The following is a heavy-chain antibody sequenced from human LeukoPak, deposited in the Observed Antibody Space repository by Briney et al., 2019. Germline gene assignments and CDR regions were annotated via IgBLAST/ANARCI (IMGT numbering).Heavy chain of an antibody. CDR1: GGSISSYY. CDR2: IYYSRST. D-gene: IGHD5-12*01. Sequence: SETLSLTCTVSGGSISSYYWSWIRQPPGKGLEWIGYIYYSRSTNYNPSLKSRVTISVDTSKNQFSLKLSSVTAADRAVYYCAREASGGYVEDAFDIWGQGTMVTVSS. V-gene: IGHV4-59*01. CDR3: AREASGGYVEDAFDI. J-gene: IGHJ3*02.